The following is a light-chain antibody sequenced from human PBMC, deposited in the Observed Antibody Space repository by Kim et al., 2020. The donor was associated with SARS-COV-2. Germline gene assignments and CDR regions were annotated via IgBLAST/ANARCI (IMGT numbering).Light chain of an antibody. CDR3: QQYNNWSPWT. CDR2: GAS. J-gene: IGKJ1*01. CDR1: QSVSSN. V-gene: IGKV3-15*01. Sequence: SPGERATRSCRASQSVSSNLAWYQQKPGQAPRRLIYGASTRATGIPARFSGSGSGTEFTLTISSLQSEDFAVYYCQQYNNWSPWTFGQGTKVDIK.